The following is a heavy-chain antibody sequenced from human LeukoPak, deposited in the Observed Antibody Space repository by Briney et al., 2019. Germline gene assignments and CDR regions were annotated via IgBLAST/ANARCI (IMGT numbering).Heavy chain of an antibody. J-gene: IGHJ4*02. CDR3: ARDGDHGTGSYYRGCYDF. Sequence: ASVKVSCKASGGTFSSYAISWVRQAPGQGLEWMGWIHPRRGDTQYAQKFQGRVTMTRDTSTRTAYMDLSSLGSDDTAVYYCARDGDHGTGSYYRGCYDFWGQGILVTVSS. D-gene: IGHD3-10*01. CDR2: IHPRRGDT. V-gene: IGHV1-2*02. CDR1: GGTFSSYA.